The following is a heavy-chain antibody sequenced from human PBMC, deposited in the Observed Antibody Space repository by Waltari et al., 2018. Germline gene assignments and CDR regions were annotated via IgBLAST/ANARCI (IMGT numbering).Heavy chain of an antibody. CDR2: INAGSVNT. V-gene: IGHV1-3*01. CDR1: GYTSTSFA. D-gene: IGHD3-22*01. CDR3: ARSYYYDSSGSTATTFDY. J-gene: IGHJ4*02. Sequence: QVQLVQSGTEVKKPGASVKLSCKASGYTSTSFAMHWVRQAPGQSVEWMGWINAGSVNTKYSQKFQGRVTITWDTSASTVYMELTSLRSEDTAVYYCARSYYYDSSGSTATTFDYWGQGTLVTVSS.